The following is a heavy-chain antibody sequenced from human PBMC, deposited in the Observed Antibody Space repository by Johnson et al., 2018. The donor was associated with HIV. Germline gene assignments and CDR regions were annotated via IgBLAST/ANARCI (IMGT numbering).Heavy chain of an antibody. V-gene: IGHV3-20*04. CDR1: GFTFNDYG. J-gene: IGHJ3*02. CDR2: INWNGGSK. D-gene: IGHD3-3*01. Sequence: VQLVESGGSVVWPGGSLRLSCAASGFTFNDYGMSWVRHVPGKGLEWVSGINWNGGSKGYADSVKGRFTISRDNAKNSLYLQMNSLRAEDTALYYCARGAPWSGSDAFDIWGQGTMVTVSS. CDR3: ARGAPWSGSDAFDI.